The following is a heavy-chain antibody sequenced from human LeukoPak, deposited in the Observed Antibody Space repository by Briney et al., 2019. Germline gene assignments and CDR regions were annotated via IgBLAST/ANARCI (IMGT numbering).Heavy chain of an antibody. D-gene: IGHD3-10*01. CDR2: ISAYNGNT. Sequence: GASVKVSCKASGYTFTSYGISWVRQAPGQGLEWMGWISAYNGNTNYAQKLQGRVTMTTDTSTSTAYMELRSLRSDDTAVYYCARGSWSTVRGVTTYYYYGMDVWGQGTTVTVSS. CDR3: ARGSWSTVRGVTTYYYYGMDV. CDR1: GYTFTSYG. J-gene: IGHJ6*02. V-gene: IGHV1-18*01.